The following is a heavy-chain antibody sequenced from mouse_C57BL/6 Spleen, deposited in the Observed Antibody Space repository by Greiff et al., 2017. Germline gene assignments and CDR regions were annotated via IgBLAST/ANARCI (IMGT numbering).Heavy chain of an antibody. CDR1: GYTFTSYW. CDR2: IDPSDSET. CDR3: AREGNLLVDY. D-gene: IGHD1-1*01. J-gene: IGHJ2*01. Sequence: QVQLQQPGAELVRPGSSVKLSCKASGYTFTSYWMHWVKQRPIQGLEWIGNIDPSDSETHYNQKFKDKATLTVDKSSSTANMQLSSLTSEDSAVYYCAREGNLLVDYWGQGTTLTVSS. V-gene: IGHV1-52*01.